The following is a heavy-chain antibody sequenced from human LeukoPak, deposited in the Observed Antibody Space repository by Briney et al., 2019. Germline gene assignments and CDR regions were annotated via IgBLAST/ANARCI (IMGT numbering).Heavy chain of an antibody. J-gene: IGHJ4*02. Sequence: SETLSLTCTVSGGSISSSSYYWGWIRQPPGKGLEWIGSIYYSGSTYYNPSLKSRVTISVDTSKNQFSLKLSSVTAADTAVYYCARAPPRPLKYFDYWGQGTLVTVSS. V-gene: IGHV4-39*07. CDR3: ARAPPRPLKYFDY. CDR1: GGSISSSSYY. CDR2: IYYSGST.